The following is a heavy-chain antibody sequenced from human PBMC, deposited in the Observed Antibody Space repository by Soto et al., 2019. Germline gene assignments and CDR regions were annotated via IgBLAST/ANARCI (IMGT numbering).Heavy chain of an antibody. V-gene: IGHV4-34*01. J-gene: IGHJ4*02. CDR1: GGSFSGYY. Sequence: SETLSLTCAVYGGSFSGYYWSWIRQPPGKGLEWIGEINHSGSTNYNPSLKSRVTISVDTSKNQFSLKLSSVTAADTAVYYCARYRITGAYYFDYWGQGTLVTVSS. CDR2: INHSGST. CDR3: ARYRITGAYYFDY. D-gene: IGHD1-20*01.